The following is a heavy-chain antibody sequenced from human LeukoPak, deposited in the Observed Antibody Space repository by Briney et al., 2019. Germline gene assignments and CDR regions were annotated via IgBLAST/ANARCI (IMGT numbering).Heavy chain of an antibody. CDR2: ISHSGST. D-gene: IGHD2-15*01. Sequence: GKGLEWVGSISHSGSTYYNPSLKSRVTISADTSKSQFSLKLSSVTAADTAVYYCARRFVVVVGATSHWYFDLWGRGTLVTVSS. CDR3: ARRFVVVVGATSHWYFDL. V-gene: IGHV4-38-2*01. J-gene: IGHJ2*01.